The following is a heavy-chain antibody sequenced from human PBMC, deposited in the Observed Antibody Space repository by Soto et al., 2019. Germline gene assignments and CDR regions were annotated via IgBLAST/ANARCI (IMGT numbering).Heavy chain of an antibody. Sequence: GASVKVSCKASGYTFTRYYMHWVRQAPGQGLEWMGIINPSGGSTNYAQKFQGRLTMTTDTSTSTLYMELSSLRSEDTAVYYCARDYVSGLFDFWGQGTLVTVSS. V-gene: IGHV1-46*03. CDR1: GYTFTRYY. J-gene: IGHJ4*02. CDR2: INPSGGST. D-gene: IGHD3-10*01. CDR3: ARDYVSGLFDF.